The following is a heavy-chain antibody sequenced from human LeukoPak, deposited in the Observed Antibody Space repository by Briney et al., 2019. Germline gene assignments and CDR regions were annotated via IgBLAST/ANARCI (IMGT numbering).Heavy chain of an antibody. V-gene: IGHV3-7*01. J-gene: IGHJ4*02. CDR2: IKQDGSEK. D-gene: IGHD4-17*01. CDR1: GFTFSSYW. Sequence: PGGSLRLSCAASGFTFSSYWMSWVRQAPGKGLEWVANIKQDGSEKYYVDSVKGRFTISRDNAKNSLYLQMNSLRAEDTAVYYCARGVGYGDYGFDYWGQGTLVTVSS. CDR3: ARGVGYGDYGFDY.